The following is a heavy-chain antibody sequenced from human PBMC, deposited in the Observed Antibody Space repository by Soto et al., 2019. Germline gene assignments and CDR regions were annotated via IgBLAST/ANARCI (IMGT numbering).Heavy chain of an antibody. J-gene: IGHJ4*02. CDR1: GFSFRSYV. Sequence: QVQLVESGGGVVQPGRSLRLSCKASGFSFRSYVMHWVRQAPGKGLEWVALISNDGSYKYYADSVKGRFTISRDNSKNTLHLQMNSLRSDDTGVYHCAKLALERRYIAYDEGDYWGQGTLATVSP. CDR2: ISNDGSYK. CDR3: AKLALERRYIAYDEGDY. V-gene: IGHV3-30*18. D-gene: IGHD5-12*01.